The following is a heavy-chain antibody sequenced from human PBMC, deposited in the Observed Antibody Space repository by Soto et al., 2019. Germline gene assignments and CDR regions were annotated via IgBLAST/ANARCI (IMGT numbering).Heavy chain of an antibody. CDR3: ARVLGGSYQHHFDY. CDR1: GVPFSSYA. CDR2: ITNGGRT. V-gene: IGHV3-23*01. J-gene: IGHJ4*02. Sequence: QPGGSLRLSCAASGVPFSSYAMSWVRQAPGKGLEWVSAITNGGRTYYADSVKGRFTISRDNSKNTLYLQMNSLRAEDTAVYYCARVLGGSYQHHFDYWGQGTLVTVSS. D-gene: IGHD1-26*01.